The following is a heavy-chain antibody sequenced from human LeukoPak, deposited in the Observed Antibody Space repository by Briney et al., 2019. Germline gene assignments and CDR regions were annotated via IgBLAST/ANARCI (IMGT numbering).Heavy chain of an antibody. CDR2: ISGSGDST. V-gene: IGHV3-23*01. CDR1: GFTFSSYA. J-gene: IGHJ4*02. CDR3: ARSTSNDFIWESYRPRVASYFDY. Sequence: GGSLRLSCAASGFTFSSYAMSWVRQAPGKGLEWVSAISGSGDSTYYGDSVKGRFTISRDNSKNTLYLQMNSLRAEDTAAYYCARSTSNDFIWESYRPRVASYFDYWGRGTLVTVSS. D-gene: IGHD3-16*02.